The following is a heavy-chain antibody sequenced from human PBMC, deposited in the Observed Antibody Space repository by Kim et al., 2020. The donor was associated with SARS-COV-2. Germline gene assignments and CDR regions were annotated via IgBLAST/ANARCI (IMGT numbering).Heavy chain of an antibody. CDR3: ATVPNTSGYYRGKGLDV. Sequence: SVKVSCKASGITFSSTAVQWVRQARGQRLEWIGWIVVGSGDTNYAQKFQERGTITRDMSTSTDYMELSSLRSEDTAVYYCATVPNTSGYYRGKGLDVWGQGTTVTVSS. CDR1: GITFSSTA. V-gene: IGHV1-58*01. J-gene: IGHJ6*02. D-gene: IGHD5-18*01. CDR2: IVVGSGDT.